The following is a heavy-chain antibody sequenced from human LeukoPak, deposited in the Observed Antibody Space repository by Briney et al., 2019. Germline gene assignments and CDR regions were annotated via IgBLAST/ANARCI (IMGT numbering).Heavy chain of an antibody. V-gene: IGHV3-48*01. CDR3: ARHGYYRNFDY. CDR1: GFTFSSYS. Sequence: PGGSLRLSCAASGFTFSSYSMNWVRQAPGKGLEWVSYISSSSSTIYYADSVKGRFTISRDNAKNSLYLQMNSLRAEDTAVYYCARHGYYRNFDYWGQGTLVTVSS. J-gene: IGHJ4*02. CDR2: ISSSSSTI. D-gene: IGHD1-26*01.